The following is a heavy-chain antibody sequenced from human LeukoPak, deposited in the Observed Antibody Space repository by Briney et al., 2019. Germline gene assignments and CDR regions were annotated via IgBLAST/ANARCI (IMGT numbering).Heavy chain of an antibody. CDR2: INPSDGST. V-gene: IGHV1-46*01. CDR3: ARGPYGDYRKPTFDY. Sequence: VASVKVSCKASGYTFTSYYMHWVRQAPGQGLEWMGIINPSDGSTNYAQKFQGGVTMIRDTSTSTVYMELSSLRSEDTAVFYCARGPYGDYRKPTFDYWGQGTLVTVSS. CDR1: GYTFTSYY. J-gene: IGHJ4*02. D-gene: IGHD4-17*01.